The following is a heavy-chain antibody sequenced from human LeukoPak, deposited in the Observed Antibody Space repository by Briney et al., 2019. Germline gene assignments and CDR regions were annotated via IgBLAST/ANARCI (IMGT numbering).Heavy chain of an antibody. D-gene: IGHD5-12*01. CDR2: IIPIFGTA. CDR1: GGTFSSYA. CDR3: ATPGGLGGGYPKN. J-gene: IGHJ4*02. Sequence: SVKVSCKASGGTFSSYAISWVRQAPGQGLEWMGRIIPIFGTANYAQKFQGRVTITTDESTSTAYMELSSLRSEDTAVYYCATPGGLGGGYPKNWGQGTLVTVSS. V-gene: IGHV1-69*05.